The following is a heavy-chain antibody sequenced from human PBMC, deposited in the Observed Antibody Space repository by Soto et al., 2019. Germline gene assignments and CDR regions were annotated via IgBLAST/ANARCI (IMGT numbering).Heavy chain of an antibody. CDR1: GFTFSDYT. Sequence: EVQLLESGGGLVQSGGSLTLSCAASGFTFSDYTMTWVRQAPGKMLEWISVILADFNTFYAGSVRGRFTISRDNSKNTLYLQMDSLRAEDTAVYYCARRVEGYFDYWAQGALVTVSS. J-gene: IGHJ4*02. V-gene: IGHV3-23*03. CDR2: ILADFNT. CDR3: ARRVEGYFDY.